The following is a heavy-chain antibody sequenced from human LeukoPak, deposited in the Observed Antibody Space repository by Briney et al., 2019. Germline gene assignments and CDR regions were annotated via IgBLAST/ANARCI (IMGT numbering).Heavy chain of an antibody. CDR3: ARDHCSSSSCYTYYGMEL. CDR2: INQDRSEK. CDR1: GFSFSSYW. Sequence: GGSLRLSCAASGFSFSSYWMNWVRQVPGKGLEWVANINQDRSEKSYVDSVKGRFTISRDHAKNSLYLQMNSLRAEDTAVYYCARDHCSSSSCYTYYGMELWGQGTTVTVSS. V-gene: IGHV3-7*01. D-gene: IGHD2-2*02. J-gene: IGHJ6*02.